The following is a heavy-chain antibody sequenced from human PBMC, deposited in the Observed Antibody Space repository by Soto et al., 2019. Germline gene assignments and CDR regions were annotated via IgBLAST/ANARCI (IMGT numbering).Heavy chain of an antibody. CDR2: TNPNSGGT. CDR3: VREHSPGLFDY. CDR1: GYTFTGYY. J-gene: IGHJ4*02. D-gene: IGHD2-21*01. Sequence: ASVKVSCKASGYTFTGYYMHWVRQAPGQGLEWMGWTNPNSGGTNYAQKFQGWVTVTRDTSTSTVYMDLSGLRSEDTAVYYCVREHSPGLFDYWGQGTLVTVSS. V-gene: IGHV1-2*04.